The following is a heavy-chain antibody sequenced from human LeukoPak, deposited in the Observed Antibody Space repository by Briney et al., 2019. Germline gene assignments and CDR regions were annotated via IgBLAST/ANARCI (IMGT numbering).Heavy chain of an antibody. Sequence: SETLSLTCAVSGYSISSGYYWGWIRQPPGNGLGWICSVYHSERTYYNPSLKSRVTISVDTPKHQFSLKRSSVTAADTAVYYCARTGYSSGWFGGDWFDPWGQGTLVTVSS. J-gene: IGHJ5*02. CDR2: VYHSERT. CDR1: GYSISSGYY. V-gene: IGHV4-38-2*01. D-gene: IGHD6-19*01. CDR3: ARTGYSSGWFGGDWFDP.